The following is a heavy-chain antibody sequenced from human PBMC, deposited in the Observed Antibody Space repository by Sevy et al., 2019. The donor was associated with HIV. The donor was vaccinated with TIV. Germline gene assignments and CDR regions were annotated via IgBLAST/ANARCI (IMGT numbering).Heavy chain of an antibody. CDR2: IKQDGSEK. Sequence: GGSLRLCCAASGFTFGGYWMTWVRQAPGKGLEWVANIKQDGSEKYYVDSVKGRFTISRDNAKKSLYLQMSSLRGEDTAVYFCARDRGAWIQLWYFDYWGQGTLVTVSS. CDR3: ARDRGAWIQLWYFDY. V-gene: IGHV3-7*01. CDR1: GFTFGGYW. J-gene: IGHJ4*02. D-gene: IGHD5-18*01.